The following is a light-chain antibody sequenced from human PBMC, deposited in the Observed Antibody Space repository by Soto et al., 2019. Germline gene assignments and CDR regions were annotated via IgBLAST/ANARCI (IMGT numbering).Light chain of an antibody. CDR1: QSIDTY. Sequence: EIVLTQSPATLSSSPGERATLSCRASQSIDTYLAWYQQKPGQAPRLLIYDASDRATGIPARFSGSGSGTAFTLTISGLEPEDFALYCCQQRYTWPLTFGGGTKVDIE. CDR3: QQRYTWPLT. V-gene: IGKV3-11*01. CDR2: DAS. J-gene: IGKJ4*01.